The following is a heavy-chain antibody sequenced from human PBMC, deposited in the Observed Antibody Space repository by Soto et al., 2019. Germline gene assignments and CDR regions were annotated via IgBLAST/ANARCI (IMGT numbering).Heavy chain of an antibody. Sequence: EVQLVESAGGLVKPGGPLTLSCEGSGFTFRNAWMSWVRQAPGKELEWFGRIKSKSDGETTDYAAHVKGRFTISRDDSRVTFYLRMRSLKREDTAVYYCTRARIRWFGENTFALDVWGQGATGTVSS. CDR1: GFTFRNAW. CDR2: IKSKSDGETT. J-gene: IGHJ6*02. D-gene: IGHD3-10*01. CDR3: TRARIRWFGENTFALDV. V-gene: IGHV3-15*01.